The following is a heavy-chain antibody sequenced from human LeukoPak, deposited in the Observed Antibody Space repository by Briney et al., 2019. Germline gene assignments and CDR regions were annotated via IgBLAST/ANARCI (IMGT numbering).Heavy chain of an antibody. J-gene: IGHJ4*02. CDR1: GGSMSKGTYS. D-gene: IGHD5-24*01. V-gene: IGHV4-39*01. Sequence: KPSETLSLTCSVSGGSMSKGTYSRGWIRQPPGKGLEWIGSVHYTGTTYYSPSLRSRVTISVDTSKNQFSLKLTSVTAADTAVYYCATKDGHKAYWGQGTLVTVSS. CDR2: VHYTGTT. CDR3: ATKDGHKAY.